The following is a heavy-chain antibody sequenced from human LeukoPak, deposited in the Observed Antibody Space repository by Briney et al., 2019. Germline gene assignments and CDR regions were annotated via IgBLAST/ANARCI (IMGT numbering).Heavy chain of an antibody. CDR2: INSDGSST. CDR1: GFTFSSYG. Sequence: GGSLRLSCAASGFTFSSYGMHWVRQAPGKGLVWVSRINSDGSSTSYADSVKGRFTISRDNAKNTLYLQMNSLRAEDTAVYYCARVYGSGWTNPIDYWGQGTLVTVSS. J-gene: IGHJ4*02. D-gene: IGHD6-19*01. V-gene: IGHV3-74*01. CDR3: ARVYGSGWTNPIDY.